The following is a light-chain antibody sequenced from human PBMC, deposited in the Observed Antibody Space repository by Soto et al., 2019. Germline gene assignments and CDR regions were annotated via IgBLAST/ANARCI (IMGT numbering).Light chain of an antibody. J-gene: IGLJ3*02. V-gene: IGLV2-14*03. Sequence: QSALTQPASVSGSPGQSITISCTGTNSDVGGYNYVSWYQQHPGKVPKLMICDVTNRPPGVSNRFSGSKSGNTASLTISGLQTEDEADYYCSSYTSSSTWVFGGGTKLTVL. CDR2: DVT. CDR3: SSYTSSSTWV. CDR1: NSDVGGYNY.